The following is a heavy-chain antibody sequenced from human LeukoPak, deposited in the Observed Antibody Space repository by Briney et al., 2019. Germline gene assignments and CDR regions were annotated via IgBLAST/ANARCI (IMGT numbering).Heavy chain of an antibody. D-gene: IGHD6-6*01. J-gene: IGHJ3*01. CDR3: ARGPSEYSSSSDTFDV. CDR1: GYTFTRCY. CDR2: INPSGGST. Sequence: ASVKVSCKASGYTFTRCYMHWVRQAPGQGLEWMGIINPSGGSTSYAQKFQVRVTMTRDMSTSTVYMELSSLRSEDTAVYYCARGPSEYSSSSDTFDVWGQGTMVTVSS. V-gene: IGHV1-46*01.